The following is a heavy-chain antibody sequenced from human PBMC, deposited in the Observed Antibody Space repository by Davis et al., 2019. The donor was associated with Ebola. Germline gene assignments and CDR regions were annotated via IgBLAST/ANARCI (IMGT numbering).Heavy chain of an antibody. J-gene: IGHJ4*02. D-gene: IGHD6-25*01. CDR1: GFTFSSYA. V-gene: IGHV3-23*01. CDR3: ARGVIVAAAPYYFDY. Sequence: GESLKISCAASGFTFSSYAMSWVRQAPGKGLEWVSAISGSGGSTYYADSVKGRFTISRDNSKNTLYLQMNSLRAEDTAMYYCARGVIVAAAPYYFDYWGQGTLVTVSS. CDR2: ISGSGGST.